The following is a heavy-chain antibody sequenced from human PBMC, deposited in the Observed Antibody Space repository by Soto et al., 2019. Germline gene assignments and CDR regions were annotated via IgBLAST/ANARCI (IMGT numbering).Heavy chain of an antibody. J-gene: IGHJ4*02. D-gene: IGHD2-15*01. V-gene: IGHV3-30*18. CDR2: ISYDGSNK. CDR1: GFTFSSYG. Sequence: PGGSLRLSCAASGFTFSSYGMHWVRQAPGKGLEWVAVISYDGSNKYYADSVKGRFTISRDNSKNTLYLQMNSLRAEDTAVYYCANNLVVAAAYWGQGTLVTVSS. CDR3: ANNLVVAAAY.